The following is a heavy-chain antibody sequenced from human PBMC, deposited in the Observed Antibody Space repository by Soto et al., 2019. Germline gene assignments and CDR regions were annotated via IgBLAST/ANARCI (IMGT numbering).Heavy chain of an antibody. CDR2: IIPIFVSA. CDR3: AGTREIPYYHGMDV. D-gene: IGHD2-2*02. J-gene: IGHJ6*02. V-gene: IGHV1-69*01. Sequence: QVQLVPSGAEVQKPGSSVKVSCKAPGGTLSSYAIKWVRQAPGQGLEWMSGIIPIFVSANYAPKFQGRVTISADESTSTAYMEVSSLRSEDTAVYYCAGTREIPYYHGMDVWGQGTTVTVSS. CDR1: GGTLSSYA.